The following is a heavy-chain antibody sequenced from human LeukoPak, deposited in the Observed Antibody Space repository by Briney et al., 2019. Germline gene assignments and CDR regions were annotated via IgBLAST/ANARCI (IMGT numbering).Heavy chain of an antibody. Sequence: LTGGSLRLSCAASGFTFSSYAMSWLRQAPGKGLEWVSAISGSGSSTHYADSVKGRFTISRDNSKNTLYLQMNSLRAEDTAVYYCAKGRGSGANPFFDYWGQGTLVTVSS. CDR3: AKGRGSGANPFFDY. V-gene: IGHV3-23*01. D-gene: IGHD4/OR15-4a*01. J-gene: IGHJ4*02. CDR2: ISGSGSST. CDR1: GFTFSSYA.